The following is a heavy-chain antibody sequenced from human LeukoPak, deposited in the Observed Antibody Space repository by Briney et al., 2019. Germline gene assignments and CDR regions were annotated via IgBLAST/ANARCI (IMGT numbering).Heavy chain of an antibody. Sequence: SETLCLTCAVYGGSFSGYYWSWIRQPPGKGLEWIGEINHSGSTNYNPSLKSRVTISVDTSKNQFSLKLSSATAADTAVYYCARRRLAVVAARGTWFDPWGQGTLVTVSS. CDR3: ARRRLAVVAARGTWFDP. J-gene: IGHJ5*02. CDR2: INHSGST. V-gene: IGHV4-34*01. CDR1: GGSFSGYY. D-gene: IGHD2-15*01.